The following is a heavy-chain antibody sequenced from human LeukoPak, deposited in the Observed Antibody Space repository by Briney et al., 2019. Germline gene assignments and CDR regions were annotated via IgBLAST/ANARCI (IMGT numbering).Heavy chain of an antibody. CDR1: GFIFSIYG. CDR2: IVGSGDDT. CDR3: AKGSGWSDY. V-gene: IGHV3-23*01. D-gene: IGHD6-19*01. Sequence: GGSLRLSCAASGFIFSIYGMSWVRQAPGKGLEWVSAIVGSGDDTHYADSVKGRFTISRDNSKNTLYLQMNSLRAEDTAVYYCAKGSGWSDYWGQGTLVTVSS. J-gene: IGHJ4*02.